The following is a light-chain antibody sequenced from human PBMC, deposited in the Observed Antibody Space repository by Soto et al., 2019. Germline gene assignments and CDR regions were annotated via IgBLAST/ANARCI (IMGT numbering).Light chain of an antibody. J-gene: IGLJ2*01. CDR3: QSYDSSNQV. CDR1: XXXIASNY. V-gene: IGLV6-57*02. CDR2: XDN. Sequence: NFMXXQPXXXSXXXXXTVXISXXXXXXXIASNYVQWYQQRPGSAPTTXIYXDNQXPSGVPDRFSXSIDSSSNSASLTISGLKTEDEADYYCQSYDSSNQVFXGGTKLTVL.